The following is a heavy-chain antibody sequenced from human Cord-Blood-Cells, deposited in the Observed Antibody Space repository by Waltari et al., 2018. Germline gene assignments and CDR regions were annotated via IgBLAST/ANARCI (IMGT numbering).Heavy chain of an antibody. CDR3: ARAITGTTFDY. V-gene: IGHV4-59*01. Sequence: QVQLQESGPGLVKPSETLSLTCTVSGGSISSYYWSWIRQPPGKGLEWIGYIYYSGSTNYNPSLKRRVTISVDTSKSQFSLKLSSVTAADTAVYYCARAITGTTFDYWGQGTRVTVSS. CDR2: IYYSGST. D-gene: IGHD1-7*01. CDR1: GGSISSYY. J-gene: IGHJ4*02.